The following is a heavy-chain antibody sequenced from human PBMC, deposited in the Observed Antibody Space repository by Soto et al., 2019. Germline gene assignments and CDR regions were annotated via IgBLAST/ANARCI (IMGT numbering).Heavy chain of an antibody. V-gene: IGHV3-30-3*01. Sequence: QVQLVESGGGVVQPGRSLRLSCAASGFTFSSYAMHWVRQAPGKGLEGVAGISYDGSNKYYPDSVKGRFTISRDNSKNTLYLQMNSLRAEYTAVYYCARDRLRYNWNDFPYYYYGMDVWGQGTTVTVSS. J-gene: IGHJ6*02. CDR3: ARDRLRYNWNDFPYYYYGMDV. CDR1: GFTFSSYA. D-gene: IGHD1-1*01. CDR2: ISYDGSNK.